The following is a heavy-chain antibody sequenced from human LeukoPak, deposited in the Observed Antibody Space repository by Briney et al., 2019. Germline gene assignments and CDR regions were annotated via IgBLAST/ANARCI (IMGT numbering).Heavy chain of an antibody. CDR3: ARDGYYGSGSIDY. CDR1: GFTFSRYA. V-gene: IGHV3-11*01. Sequence: GGSLRLSCAASGFTFSRYAMSWVRQAPGKGLEWVSYISSSGSTIYYADSVKGRFTISRDNAKNSLYLQMNSLRAEDTAVYYCARDGYYGSGSIDYWGQGTLVTASS. D-gene: IGHD3-10*01. CDR2: ISSSGSTI. J-gene: IGHJ4*02.